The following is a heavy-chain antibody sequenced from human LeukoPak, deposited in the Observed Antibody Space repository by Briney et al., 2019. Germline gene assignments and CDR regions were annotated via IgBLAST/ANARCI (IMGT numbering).Heavy chain of an antibody. CDR2: INHSGST. D-gene: IGHD2-2*01. J-gene: IGHJ4*02. CDR1: GGSFSGYY. CDR3: ARGTKVVPANY. Sequence: KPSETLSLTCAVYGGSFSGYYWSWIRQPPAKGLEWIGEINHSGSTNYNPSLKSRVTISDTSKNQFSLKLSSVTAADTAVYYCARGTKVVPANYWGQGTLVTVSS. V-gene: IGHV4-34*01.